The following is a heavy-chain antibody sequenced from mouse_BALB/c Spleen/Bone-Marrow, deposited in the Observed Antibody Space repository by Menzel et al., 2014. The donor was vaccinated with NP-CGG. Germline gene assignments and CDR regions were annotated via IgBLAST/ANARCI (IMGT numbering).Heavy chain of an antibody. CDR2: IDPSDSET. Sequence: VQLQQSGAELVKPGAPVKLSCKASDYTXTSYXMNWVKQRPGRGXEWIGRIDPSDSETHYNQNFKDKATLTVDRSSSTAFIQLSSLTSEDSTVYYCAYGNYESYFFDYWGQGTTLTVSS. V-gene: IGHV1-69*02. CDR1: DYTXTSYX. CDR3: AYGNYESYFFDY. D-gene: IGHD2-1*01. J-gene: IGHJ2*01.